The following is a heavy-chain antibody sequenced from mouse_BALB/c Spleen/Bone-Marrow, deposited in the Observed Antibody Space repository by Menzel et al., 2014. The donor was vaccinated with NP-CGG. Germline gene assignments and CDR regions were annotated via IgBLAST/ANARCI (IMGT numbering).Heavy chain of an antibody. V-gene: IGHV1-87*01. CDR3: ARGGITTAPFAY. CDR1: GYTFTNYW. J-gene: IGHJ3*01. Sequence: VKLMESGAELARPGASVKLSCKASGYTFTNYWLQWVKQRPGQGLEWIGAIYPGDGDTRYTQKFKGKATLTADKSSSTAYMQLSSLVSEDSAVYYCARGGITTAPFAYWGQGTLVTVSA. CDR2: IYPGDGDT. D-gene: IGHD1-2*01.